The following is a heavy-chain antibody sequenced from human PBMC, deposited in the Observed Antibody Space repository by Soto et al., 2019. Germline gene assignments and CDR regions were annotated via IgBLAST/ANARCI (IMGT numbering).Heavy chain of an antibody. J-gene: IGHJ2*01. V-gene: IGHV3-7*01. CDR2: IQEDGSER. Sequence: EVQLVESGGGLVQPGGSLRLSCAASGFTFSNYWMSWVRQAPGKGLEWVANIQEDGSERYYVDSVMGRFTISRDNGENSVFLQMNSLRAEDTAVYYCAREDWYFDLWGRGTLVIVSS. CDR1: GFTFSNYW. CDR3: AREDWYFDL.